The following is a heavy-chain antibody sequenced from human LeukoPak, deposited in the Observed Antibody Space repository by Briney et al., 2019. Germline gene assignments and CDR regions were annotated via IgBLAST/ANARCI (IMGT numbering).Heavy chain of an antibody. CDR1: GFTFSDFW. CDR2: INQDGSEN. D-gene: IGHD3-10*01. V-gene: IGHV3-7*01. CDR3: TKGRSNHY. Sequence: GGSLRLSCAASGFTFSDFWMGWVRQAPGKGLEWVANINQDGSENYYVDSVRGRFTISRDNAKNSLYLQMNSLRAEDTAVYYCTKGRSNHYWGQGTLVTVST. J-gene: IGHJ4*02.